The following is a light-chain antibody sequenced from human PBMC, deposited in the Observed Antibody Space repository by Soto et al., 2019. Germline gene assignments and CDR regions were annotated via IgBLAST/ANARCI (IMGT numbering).Light chain of an antibody. J-gene: IGLJ1*01. Sequence: QSALTQPPSASGSPGQSVTISCTGTSSDVGAYNYVSWYQQLPGKAPKLIIYEVSKRPSGVPDRFSGSKSGNTASLTVSGLQAEDEADHYCTSYAGTYSFFYVFGTGTKLTVL. CDR2: EVS. V-gene: IGLV2-8*01. CDR3: TSYAGTYSFFYV. CDR1: SSDVGAYNY.